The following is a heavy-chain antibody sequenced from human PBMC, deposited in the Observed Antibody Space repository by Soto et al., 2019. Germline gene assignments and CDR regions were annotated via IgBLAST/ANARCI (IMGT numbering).Heavy chain of an antibody. V-gene: IGHV4-31*03. Sequence: QVQLQESGPGLVKPSQTLSLTCTVSGGSISSGGYYWSWIRQHPGKGLEWIGYIYYSGSTYYNPSLKSRVNISVDTSKNQFSLKLSSVTAADTAVYYCARYYYGSGTYFDYWGQGTLVTVSS. CDR2: IYYSGST. D-gene: IGHD3-10*01. CDR3: ARYYYGSGTYFDY. J-gene: IGHJ4*02. CDR1: GGSISSGGYY.